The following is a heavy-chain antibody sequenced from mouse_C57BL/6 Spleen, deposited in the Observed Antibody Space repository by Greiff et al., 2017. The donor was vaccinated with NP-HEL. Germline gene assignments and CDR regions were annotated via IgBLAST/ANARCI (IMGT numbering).Heavy chain of an antibody. Sequence: QVQLQQSGAELARPGASVKLSCKASGYTFTSYGISWVKQRTGQGLEWIGEIYPRSGNTYYNEKFKGKATLTADKSSSTAYMELRSLTSEDSAVYFCALVTTTGDYYAMDYWGQGTSVTVSS. J-gene: IGHJ4*01. CDR2: IYPRSGNT. V-gene: IGHV1-81*01. CDR1: GYTFTSYG. D-gene: IGHD2-3*01. CDR3: ALVTTTGDYYAMDY.